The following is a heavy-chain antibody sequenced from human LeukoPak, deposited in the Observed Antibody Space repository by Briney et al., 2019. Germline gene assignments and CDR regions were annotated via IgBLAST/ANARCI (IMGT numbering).Heavy chain of an antibody. Sequence: ASVKVSCKASGGTFTNYAINWVRQAPGQGLEWMGRIIPILDVTNYAQRFQGRVTITADQSTSTAYMELSSLRSEDTAVYYCARGGGVDILTGFQYWGQGTLVTVSS. V-gene: IGHV1-69*04. CDR2: IIPILDVT. J-gene: IGHJ4*02. CDR1: GGTFTNYA. D-gene: IGHD3-9*01. CDR3: ARGGGVDILTGFQY.